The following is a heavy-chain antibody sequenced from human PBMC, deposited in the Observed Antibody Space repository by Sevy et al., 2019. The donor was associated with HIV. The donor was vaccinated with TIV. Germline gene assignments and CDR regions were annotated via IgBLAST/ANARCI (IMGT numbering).Heavy chain of an antibody. J-gene: IGHJ3*02. CDR3: ARGGTMIVVVLDAFDI. D-gene: IGHD3-22*01. V-gene: IGHV3-30-3*01. Sequence: GGSLRLSCAASGFTFSSYAMHWVRQAPGKGLEWVAVISYDGSNKYYADSVKGRFTISRDNSKNTLYLQMNSLRAEETAVYYCARGGTMIVVVLDAFDIWGQGTMVTVSS. CDR2: ISYDGSNK. CDR1: GFTFSSYA.